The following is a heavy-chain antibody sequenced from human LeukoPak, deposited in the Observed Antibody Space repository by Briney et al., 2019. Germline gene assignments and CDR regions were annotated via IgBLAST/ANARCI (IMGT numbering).Heavy chain of an antibody. V-gene: IGHV4-59*01. J-gene: IGHJ5*02. Sequence: SETLSLTCTVSGGSISSYYWSWIRQPPGKGLEWIGYIYYSGSTNYNPSLKSRVTISVDTSKNQFSLKLSSVTAADTAVYYCARGVLKDYYDSSGYNWFDPWGQGTLVTVSS. D-gene: IGHD3-22*01. CDR2: IYYSGST. CDR1: GGSISSYY. CDR3: ARGVLKDYYDSSGYNWFDP.